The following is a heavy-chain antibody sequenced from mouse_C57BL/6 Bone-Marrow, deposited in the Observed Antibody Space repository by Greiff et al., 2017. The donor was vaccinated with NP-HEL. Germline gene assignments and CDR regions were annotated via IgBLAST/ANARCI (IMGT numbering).Heavy chain of an antibody. V-gene: IGHV1-59*01. J-gene: IGHJ2*01. CDR3: ASPYF. CDR1: GYTFTSYW. CDR2: IDPSDSYT. Sequence: QVQLQQPGAELVRPGTSVKLSCKASGYTFTSYWMHWEKQRPGQGLEWIGVIDPSDSYTNYNQKFKGKATLTVDTSSSTAYMQLSSLTSEDSAVYYCASPYFWGQGTTLTVSS.